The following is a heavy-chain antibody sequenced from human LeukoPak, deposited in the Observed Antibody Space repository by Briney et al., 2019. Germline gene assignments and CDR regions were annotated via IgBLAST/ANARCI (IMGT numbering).Heavy chain of an antibody. CDR3: AKDSEQRSYYYGSGSPLKNYFDY. V-gene: IGHV3-30*18. J-gene: IGHJ4*02. Sequence: GRFLRLSCAASGFTFSSYGMHWVRQAPGKGLEWVAVISYDGSNKYYADSVKGRFTISRDNSKNTLYLQMNSLRAEDTAVYYCAKDSEQRSYYYGSGSPLKNYFDYWGQGTLVTVSS. D-gene: IGHD3-10*01. CDR1: GFTFSSYG. CDR2: ISYDGSNK.